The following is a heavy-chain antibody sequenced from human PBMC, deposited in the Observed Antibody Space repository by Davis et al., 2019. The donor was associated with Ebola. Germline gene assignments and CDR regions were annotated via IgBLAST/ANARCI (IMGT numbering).Heavy chain of an antibody. J-gene: IGHJ6*02. D-gene: IGHD2-15*01. Sequence: MPSETLSLTCAVYGGSFSGYYWSWIRQPPGKGLEWIGEINHSGSTNYNPSLKSRVTISVDTFKNQFSLKLSSVTAADTAVYYCARGPWRYCSGGSCYSYYYYGMDVWGQGTTVTVSS. CDR3: ARGPWRYCSGGSCYSYYYYGMDV. CDR2: INHSGST. CDR1: GGSFSGYY. V-gene: IGHV4-34*01.